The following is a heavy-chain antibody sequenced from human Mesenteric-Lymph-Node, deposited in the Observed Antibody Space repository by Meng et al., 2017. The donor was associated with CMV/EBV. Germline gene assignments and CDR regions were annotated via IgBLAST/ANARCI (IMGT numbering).Heavy chain of an antibody. Sequence: GSLRLSCASSGFTFSKFWMTWVRQAPGRGLEWVADLNESGGDKYYVDSVKGRLTISRDNAKNLLYLQMNNLRAEDTAIYYCARVGEGVATNKYLDYWGQGILVTVSS. CDR1: GFTFSKFW. D-gene: IGHD5-24*01. V-gene: IGHV3-7*01. CDR2: LNESGGDK. CDR3: ARVGEGVATNKYLDY. J-gene: IGHJ4*02.